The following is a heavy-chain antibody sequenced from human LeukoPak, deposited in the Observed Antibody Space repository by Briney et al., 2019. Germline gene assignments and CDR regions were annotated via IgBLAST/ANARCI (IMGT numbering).Heavy chain of an antibody. V-gene: IGHV3-49*05. D-gene: IGHD6-19*01. Sequence: NPGGSLRLSCSASGFPFGDFTMSWFRQSPGQGLEWVGFVRSKVYGGAPEHAASVAARFTISRDDSTSIAYLQMNSEQAEDTAVYYCARGSGRYVMVDWWGQGTLVTVSS. CDR2: VRSKVYGGAP. J-gene: IGHJ4*02. CDR3: ARGSGRYVMVDW. CDR1: GFPFGDFT.